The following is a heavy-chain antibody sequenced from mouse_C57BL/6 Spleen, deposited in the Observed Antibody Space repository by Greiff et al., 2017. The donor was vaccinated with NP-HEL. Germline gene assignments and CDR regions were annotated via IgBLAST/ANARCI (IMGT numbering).Heavy chain of an antibody. CDR3: ARIYYGNLGYAMDY. J-gene: IGHJ4*01. CDR2: IYPRSGNT. V-gene: IGHV1-81*01. Sequence: QVQLKQSGAELARPGASVKLSCKASGYTFISYGISWVKQRTGQGLEWIGEIYPRSGNTYYNEKFKGKATLTADKSSSTAYMELRSLTSEDSAVYFCARIYYGNLGYAMDYWGQGTSVTVSS. D-gene: IGHD2-1*01. CDR1: GYTFISYG.